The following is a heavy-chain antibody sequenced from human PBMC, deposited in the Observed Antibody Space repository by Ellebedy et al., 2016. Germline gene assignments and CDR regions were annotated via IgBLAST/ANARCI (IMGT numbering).Heavy chain of an antibody. CDR1: GFTFSSYA. Sequence: GESLKISCAASGFTFSSYAMSWVRQAPGKGLEWVSAISGSGGSTYYADSVKGRFTISRDNSKNTLYLQMNSLRAEDTAVYYCARGGGRIKNHIDYWGQGTLVTVSS. V-gene: IGHV3-23*01. D-gene: IGHD2-15*01. CDR3: ARGGGRIKNHIDY. J-gene: IGHJ4*02. CDR2: ISGSGGST.